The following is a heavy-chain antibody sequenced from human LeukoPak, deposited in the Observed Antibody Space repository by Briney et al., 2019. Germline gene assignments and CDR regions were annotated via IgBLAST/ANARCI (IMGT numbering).Heavy chain of an antibody. CDR3: ARQNYDEVNYYYYGLDV. Sequence: SETLSLTCTVSGGSISSFYWSWFRQPPGKGLEWIGYIYYSGSTDYNPSLKSRVTMSVDTSKSQFSLKLSSVTAADTAVYYCARQNYDEVNYYYYGLDVWGQGTTVTVSS. CDR2: IYYSGST. J-gene: IGHJ6*02. D-gene: IGHD3-3*01. CDR1: GGSISSFY. V-gene: IGHV4-59*08.